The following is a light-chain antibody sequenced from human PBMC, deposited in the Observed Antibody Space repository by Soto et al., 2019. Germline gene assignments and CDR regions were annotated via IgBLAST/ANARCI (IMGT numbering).Light chain of an antibody. Sequence: EIVITQSPATLSVSPGDGATLSCRASQSVGSNLAWYQQRRGQAPRLLIYGASTRATGIPARFSGSGSGTEFTLTISSLQSEDFAIYYCQQYNNWPPWTFGQGTKVDIK. CDR2: GAS. CDR1: QSVGSN. J-gene: IGKJ1*01. CDR3: QQYNNWPPWT. V-gene: IGKV3-15*01.